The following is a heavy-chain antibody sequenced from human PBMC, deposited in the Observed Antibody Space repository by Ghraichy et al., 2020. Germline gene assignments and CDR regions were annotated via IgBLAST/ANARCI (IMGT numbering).Heavy chain of an antibody. CDR3: AGELWGSGASDH. D-gene: IGHD3-10*01. V-gene: IGHV3-21*01. CDR2: ISNSGDYI. J-gene: IGHJ4*02. Sequence: GESLNISCAASGFSFGGYGMNWVRQAPGKGLEWVASISNSGDYIYYADSVRGRFTISRYNTKNSLSLQMDSLRDDDRGLYYCAGELWGSGASDHWGQGTLVPVS. CDR1: GFSFGGYG.